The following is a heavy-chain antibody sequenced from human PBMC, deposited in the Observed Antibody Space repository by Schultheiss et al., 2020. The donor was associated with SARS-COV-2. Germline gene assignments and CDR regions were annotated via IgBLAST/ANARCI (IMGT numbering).Heavy chain of an antibody. CDR2: VKSETHGGTT. CDR3: TTALAYYDFWSGYSPYYYYGMDV. J-gene: IGHJ6*02. V-gene: IGHV3-15*01. CDR1: GFTFGDYA. Sequence: GGSLRLSCAASGFTFGDYAMSWVRQAPGKGLEWVGRVKSETHGGTTDYAAPVKGRFTISRDDSKNTLYLQMNSLKTEDTAVYYCTTALAYYDFWSGYSPYYYYGMDVWGQGTTVTVSS. D-gene: IGHD3-3*01.